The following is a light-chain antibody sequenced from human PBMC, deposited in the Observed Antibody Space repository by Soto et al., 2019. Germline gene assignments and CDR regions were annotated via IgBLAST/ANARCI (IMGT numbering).Light chain of an antibody. CDR1: QSVSSN. CDR2: GTS. CDR3: QQYGSSPRIT. J-gene: IGKJ5*01. V-gene: IGKV3-20*01. Sequence: EIVMTQSPATLSVSPGERATLSCRASQSVSSNLAWFQQKPGQAPRLLIYGTSSRATGIPDRFSGSGSGTDFTLTISSLEPEDFALYYCQQYGSSPRITFGQGTRLEIK.